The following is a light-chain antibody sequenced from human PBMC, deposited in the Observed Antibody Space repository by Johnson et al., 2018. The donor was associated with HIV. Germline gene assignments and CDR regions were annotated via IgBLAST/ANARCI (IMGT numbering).Light chain of an antibody. J-gene: IGLJ1*01. Sequence: QSVLTQPPSVSAAPGQKVTISCSGSTSKIGNNYVSWYQHLPGAAPKLLIYDSNKRPSGIPDRFSGSKSGTSATLGITGLQTGDEADYYCGTWDSSLRVGFFGTGTKVTVL. CDR2: DSN. CDR3: GTWDSSLRVGF. CDR1: TSKIGNNY. V-gene: IGLV1-51*01.